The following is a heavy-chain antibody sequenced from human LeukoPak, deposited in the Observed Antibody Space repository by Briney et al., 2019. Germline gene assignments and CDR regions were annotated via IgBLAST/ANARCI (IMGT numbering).Heavy chain of an antibody. D-gene: IGHD2-8*02. CDR1: GFTVTGNY. V-gene: IGHV3-53*01. CDR2: ISSGGST. J-gene: IGHJ4*02. CDR3: ARGLSTGNTGYYFDY. Sequence: GGSLRLSCAASGFTVTGNYMSWVRQAPGKGLEWVSVISSGGSTYYADSVKGRFTISRDSSNNILYLQMHSLRAEDTAVYYRARGLSTGNTGYYFDYWGQGTLVTVSS.